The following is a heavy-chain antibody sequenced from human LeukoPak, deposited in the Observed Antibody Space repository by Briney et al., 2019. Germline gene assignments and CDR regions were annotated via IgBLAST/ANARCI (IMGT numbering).Heavy chain of an antibody. J-gene: IGHJ4*02. CDR2: IYYSGST. Sequence: SETLSLTCTVSGESISGFYWTWIRQPPGKGLEWTGYIYYSGSTNYNPSLKSRVTISVDTSKNQFSLKLSSVTAADTAVYYCARWAQWLVKSFDYWGQGTLVTVSS. V-gene: IGHV4-59*01. CDR1: GESISGFY. D-gene: IGHD6-19*01. CDR3: ARWAQWLVKSFDY.